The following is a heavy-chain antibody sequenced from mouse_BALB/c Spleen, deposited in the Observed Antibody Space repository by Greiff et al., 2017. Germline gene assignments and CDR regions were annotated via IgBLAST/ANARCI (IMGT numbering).Heavy chain of an antibody. CDR1: GFTFSDYG. Sequence: EVKLMESGGGLVQPGGSRKLSCAASGFTFSDYGMAWVRQAPGKGPEWVAFISNLAYSIYYADTVTGRFTISRENAKNTLYLEMSSLRSEDTAMYYCASGDFDDWGQGTTLTVSS. V-gene: IGHV5-15*02. CDR2: ISNLAYSI. CDR3: ASGDFDD. J-gene: IGHJ2*01.